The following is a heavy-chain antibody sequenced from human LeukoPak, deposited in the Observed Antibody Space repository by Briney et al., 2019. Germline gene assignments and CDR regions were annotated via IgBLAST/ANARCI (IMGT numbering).Heavy chain of an antibody. CDR1: GYTFTSYS. D-gene: IGHD2-15*01. Sequence: GASVKISCKASGYTFTSYSISWVRQAPGQGLEWMGWISAYNGNTIYAQKVKGRVTMTTDTSTSTAYMELRSLNSDDAAVYYCARASYCSDGSCYSDYWGQATLETVSS. CDR3: ARASYCSDGSCYSDY. CDR2: ISAYNGNT. J-gene: IGHJ4*02. V-gene: IGHV1-18*01.